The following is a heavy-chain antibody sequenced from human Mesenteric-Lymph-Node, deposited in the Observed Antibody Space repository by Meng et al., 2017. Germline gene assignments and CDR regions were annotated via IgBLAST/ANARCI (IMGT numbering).Heavy chain of an antibody. Sequence: VQRVQPGYELKNLAASVKVSCKTFGYTFSTYPRNGVRQALGRGLEWMGWISTNTGTPTYTQGFTGRFVFSLDTSVSTAYLQISSLKAEDTAVYYCARGGNFDPWGQGTLVTVSS. V-gene: IGHV7-4-1*02. CDR2: ISTNTGTP. CDR1: GYTFSTYP. J-gene: IGHJ5*02. D-gene: IGHD2/OR15-2a*01. CDR3: ARGGNFDP.